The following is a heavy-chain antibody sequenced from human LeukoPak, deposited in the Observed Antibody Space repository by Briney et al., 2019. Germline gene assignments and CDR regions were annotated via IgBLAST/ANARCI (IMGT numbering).Heavy chain of an antibody. J-gene: IGHJ4*02. CDR3: ARDQREYSNLEGSLFDY. V-gene: IGHV4-59*01. CDR2: IYYSGST. D-gene: IGHD4-11*01. CDR1: GGSISSYY. Sequence: SETLSLTCTVSGGSISSYYWSWIRQPPGKGLEWIGYIYYSGSTNYNPSLKSRVTISVDTSKNQFSLKLSSVTAADTAVYYCARDQREYSNLEGSLFDYWGQGTLVTVSS.